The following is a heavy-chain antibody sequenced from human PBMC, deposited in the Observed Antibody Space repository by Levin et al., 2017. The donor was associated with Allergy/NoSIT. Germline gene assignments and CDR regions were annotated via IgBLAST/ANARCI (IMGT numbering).Heavy chain of an antibody. J-gene: IGHJ4*02. CDR1: GFTFPTYA. D-gene: IGHD6-25*01. CDR3: AKRQYTSGWYIDY. V-gene: IGHV3-23*01. CDR2: INPAGVTT. Sequence: ETLSLTCVASGFTFPTYAMAWVRQAPGKGLEWVSTINPAGVTTYYADSVQGRFTISRDDSKSTLYLQLSSLTAEDTAVYYCAKRQYTSGWYIDYWGQGTLVTVSS.